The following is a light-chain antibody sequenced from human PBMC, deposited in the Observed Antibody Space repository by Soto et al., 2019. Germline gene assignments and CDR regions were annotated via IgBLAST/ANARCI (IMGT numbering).Light chain of an antibody. Sequence: QSVLTQPASVSGSPGQSITIPCTGTSSDIGGHNYVSWYQQHPGKAPKLMIYDVSNRPSGVSNRFSGSKSGNTASLTISGLQAEDEADYYYSSYTSSSTLEVFGTGTKVTVL. CDR2: DVS. V-gene: IGLV2-14*03. J-gene: IGLJ1*01. CDR3: SSYTSSSTLEV. CDR1: SSDIGGHNY.